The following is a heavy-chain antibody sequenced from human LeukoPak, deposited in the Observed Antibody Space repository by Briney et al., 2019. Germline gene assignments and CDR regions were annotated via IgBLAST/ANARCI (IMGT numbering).Heavy chain of an antibody. V-gene: IGHV3-48*01. CDR2: ISSSSSTI. CDR3: ARDHGYYFDY. CDR1: GFTFSSYS. D-gene: IGHD3-10*01. Sequence: PGGSLRLSCAASGFTFSSYSMNWVRQAPGKGLEWVSYISSSSSTIYYADSVKGRFTISRDNAKNSLYLQMNSLRAEDTAVYYCARDHGYYFDYWGQGTLVTVSS. J-gene: IGHJ4*02.